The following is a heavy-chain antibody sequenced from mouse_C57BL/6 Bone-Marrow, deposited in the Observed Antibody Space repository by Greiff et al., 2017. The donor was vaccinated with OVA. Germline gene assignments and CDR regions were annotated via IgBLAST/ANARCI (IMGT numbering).Heavy chain of an antibody. V-gene: IGHV5-4*01. CDR1: GFTFSSYA. Sequence: EVKVEESGGGLVKPGGSLKLSCAASGFTFSSYAMSWVRQTPEKRLEWVATISDGGSYTYYPDNVKGRFTISRDNAKNNLYLQMSHLKSEDTAMYYCARDPLYYDYDGAYWGQGTLVTVSA. CDR3: ARDPLYYDYDGAY. CDR2: ISDGGSYT. J-gene: IGHJ3*01. D-gene: IGHD2-4*01.